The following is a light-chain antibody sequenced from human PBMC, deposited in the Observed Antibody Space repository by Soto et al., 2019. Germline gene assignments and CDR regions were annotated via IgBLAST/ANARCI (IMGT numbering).Light chain of an antibody. V-gene: IGKV4-1*01. CDR2: WAS. J-gene: IGKJ4*01. Sequence: DIVMTQSPNSLAVSLGERATINCKSSQSVLSGSTGKDYLAWYQQRPGQPPKLLFYWASTRESGVPDRFSGSGSETDFTLTISSLQAEDVAVYYCQEYYSFPFTFGGGTKVEIK. CDR3: QEYYSFPFT. CDR1: QSVLSGSTGKDY.